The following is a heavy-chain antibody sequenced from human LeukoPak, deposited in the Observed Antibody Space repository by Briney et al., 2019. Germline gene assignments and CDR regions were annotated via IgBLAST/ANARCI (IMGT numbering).Heavy chain of an antibody. V-gene: IGHV1-2*02. Sequence: ASVKVSCKASGGTFSSYAISWVRQAPGQGLEWMGWINPNSGGTNYAQKFQGRVTMTRDTSISTAYMELSRLRSDDTAVYYCAREGCSSTSCYGNWFDPWGQGTLVTVSS. CDR3: AREGCSSTSCYGNWFDP. CDR2: INPNSGGT. D-gene: IGHD2-2*01. CDR1: GGTFSSYA. J-gene: IGHJ5*02.